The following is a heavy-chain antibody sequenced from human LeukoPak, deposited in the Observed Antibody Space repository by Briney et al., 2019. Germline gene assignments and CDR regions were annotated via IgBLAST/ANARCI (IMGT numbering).Heavy chain of an antibody. Sequence: GASVKVSCKASGYTFTSYGIIWVRQAPGQGLEWMGGIIPIFGTANYAQKFQGRVTITADESTSTAYMELSSLRSEDTAVYYCARETSIFGVVIPNWFDPWGQGTLVTVSS. J-gene: IGHJ5*02. D-gene: IGHD3-3*01. CDR3: ARETSIFGVVIPNWFDP. V-gene: IGHV1-69*13. CDR2: IIPIFGTA. CDR1: GYTFTSYG.